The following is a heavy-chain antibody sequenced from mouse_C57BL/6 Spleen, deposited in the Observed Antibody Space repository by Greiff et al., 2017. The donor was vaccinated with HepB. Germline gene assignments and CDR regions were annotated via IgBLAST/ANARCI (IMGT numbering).Heavy chain of an antibody. D-gene: IGHD1-1*01. CDR2: ISSGGDYI. J-gene: IGHJ4*01. CDR1: GFTFSSYA. CDR3: TRDDYGSSSYYAMDY. V-gene: IGHV5-9-1*02. Sequence: EVMLVESGEGLVKPGGSLKLSCAASGFTFSSYAMSWVRQTPEKRLEWVAYISSGGDYIYYADTVKGRFTISRDNARNTLYLQMSSLKSEDTAMYYCTRDDYGSSSYYAMDYWGQGTSVTVSS.